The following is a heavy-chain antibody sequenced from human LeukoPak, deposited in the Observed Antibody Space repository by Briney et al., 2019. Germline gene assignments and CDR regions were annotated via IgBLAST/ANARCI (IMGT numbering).Heavy chain of an antibody. CDR2: IYYSGST. CDR3: ARHYDSSGYHLSPFDF. CDR1: GGSISSSSDH. J-gene: IGHJ4*02. V-gene: IGHV4-61*05. Sequence: PSETLSLTCSVSGGSISSSSDHWSWIRQPPGKGLEWIGYIYYSGSTNYNPSLKSRVTISVDTSKKQLSLKLSSVTAADTAVYYCARHYDSSGYHLSPFDFWGRGILVTVSS. D-gene: IGHD3-22*01.